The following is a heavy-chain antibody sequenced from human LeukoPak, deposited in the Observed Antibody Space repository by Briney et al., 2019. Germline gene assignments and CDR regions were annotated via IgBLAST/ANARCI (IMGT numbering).Heavy chain of an antibody. CDR3: ARLLGGYYFDY. J-gene: IGHJ4*02. Sequence: SETLSLTCTVSGGSISSYYWSWIRQPPGKGLEWIGNIYYSGSTNYNPSLKSRVTISVDTSKNQFSLKLSSVTAADTAVYYCARLLGGYYFDYWGQGTLVTVSS. CDR2: IYYSGST. CDR1: GGSISSYY. D-gene: IGHD3-16*01. V-gene: IGHV4-59*08.